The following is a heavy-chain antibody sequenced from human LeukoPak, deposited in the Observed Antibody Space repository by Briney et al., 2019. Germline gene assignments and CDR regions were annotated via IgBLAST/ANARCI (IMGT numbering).Heavy chain of an antibody. CDR1: GFTFSSYA. V-gene: IGHV3-23*01. CDR3: ARSRFYFDY. Sequence: GGSLRLSCAASGFTFSSYAMSWVRQAPGKGLEWVSAISGSGGSTYYADSVKGRFTISRDNSKNSLYLQLNSLRAEDTAVYYCARSRFYFDYWGQGTLVTVSS. J-gene: IGHJ4*02. CDR2: ISGSGGST.